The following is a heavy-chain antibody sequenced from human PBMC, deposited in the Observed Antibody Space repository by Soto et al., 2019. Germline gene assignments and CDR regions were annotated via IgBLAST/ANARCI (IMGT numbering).Heavy chain of an antibody. CDR3: ARDPSDLWEPNQYFPH. V-gene: IGHV3-21*01. Sequence: ESGGGLVKPGGSLTLSCAASGFTFSSYSMNWVRQAPGKGLEWVSSISSSSRHIYYADSVKGRFTISRDNAKNSLYLQMNSLRAEDTARYFCARDPSDLWEPNQYFPHWGQGTLVAVSS. D-gene: IGHD1-26*01. CDR1: GFTFSSYS. J-gene: IGHJ1*01. CDR2: ISSSSRHI.